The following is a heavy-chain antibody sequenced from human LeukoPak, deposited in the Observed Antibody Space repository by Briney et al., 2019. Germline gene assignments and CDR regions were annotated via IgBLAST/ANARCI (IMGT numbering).Heavy chain of an antibody. CDR1: GGSISSSSYY. J-gene: IGHJ3*02. CDR3: ARDSLWGKLPQDAFDI. V-gene: IGHV4-39*07. D-gene: IGHD2-15*01. CDR2: IYYSGST. Sequence: PSETLSLTCTVSGGSISSSSYYWGWIRQPPGKGLEWIGSIYYSGSTYYNPSLKSRVTISVDTSKNQFSLKLSSVTAADTAVYYCARDSLWGKLPQDAFDIWGQGTMVTVSS.